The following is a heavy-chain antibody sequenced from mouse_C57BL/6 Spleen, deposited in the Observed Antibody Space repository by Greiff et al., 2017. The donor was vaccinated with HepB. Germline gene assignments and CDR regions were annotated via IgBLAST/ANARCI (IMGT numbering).Heavy chain of an antibody. V-gene: IGHV1-15*01. CDR1: GYTFTDYE. CDR3: TRSWDFDY. CDR2: IDPETGGT. J-gene: IGHJ2*01. Sequence: VQVVESGAELVRPGASVTLSCKASGYTFTDYEMHWVKQTPVHGLEWIGAIDPETGGTAYNQKFKGKAILTADKSSSTAYMELRSLTSEDSAVYYFTRSWDFDYWGQGTTLTVSA. D-gene: IGHD4-1*01.